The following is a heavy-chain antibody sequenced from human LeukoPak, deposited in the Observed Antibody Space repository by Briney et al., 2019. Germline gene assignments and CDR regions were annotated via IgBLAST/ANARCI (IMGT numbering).Heavy chain of an antibody. CDR2: FYVDGNT. V-gene: IGHV3-53*01. J-gene: IGHJ4*02. Sequence: GGSLRLSCAASGFAFTDNYMSWVRQAPGKGLEWVSVFYVDGNTYYAAFVEGRFTISRDNSKNTVYLQMNSLRAEDTAVYYCARGKGWNHFDYWGQGTLVSVSS. CDR3: ARGKGWNHFDY. D-gene: IGHD1-1*01. CDR1: GFAFTDNY.